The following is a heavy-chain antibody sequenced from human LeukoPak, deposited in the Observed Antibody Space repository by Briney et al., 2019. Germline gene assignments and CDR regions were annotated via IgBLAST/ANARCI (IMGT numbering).Heavy chain of an antibody. D-gene: IGHD6-19*01. Sequence: GGSLRLSCAASGFTFSSYGMHWVRQAPGKGLEWVAVIWYDGSNKYYADSVKGRFTISRDNSKNTLYLQMNSLRAEDTAVYYCAREPSSGSTYFDYWGQGTLVTVSS. CDR3: AREPSSGSTYFDY. CDR1: GFTFSSYG. CDR2: IWYDGSNK. J-gene: IGHJ4*02. V-gene: IGHV3-30*19.